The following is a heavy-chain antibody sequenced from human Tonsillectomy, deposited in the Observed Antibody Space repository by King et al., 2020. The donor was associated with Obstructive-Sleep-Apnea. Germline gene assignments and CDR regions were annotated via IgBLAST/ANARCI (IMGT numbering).Heavy chain of an antibody. V-gene: IGHV3-30*18. CDR3: AKCYNSGSYYNGPRG. Sequence: QLVQSGGGVVQPGGSLRLSCAASGFTFSSYGMHWVRQAPGKGLEGVAVISYEGNNKYYADSVKGRFTISRDNSKNTLYLQMNSLRADDTAMYYCAKCYNSGSYYNGPRGWGQGTLVTVSS. CDR1: GFTFSSYG. J-gene: IGHJ4*02. CDR2: ISYEGNNK. D-gene: IGHD3-10*01.